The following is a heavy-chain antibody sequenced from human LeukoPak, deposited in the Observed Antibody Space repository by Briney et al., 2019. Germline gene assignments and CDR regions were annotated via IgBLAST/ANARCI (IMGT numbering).Heavy chain of an antibody. CDR3: ASAVYYYGSGSYPLQIDY. CDR1: GGTFSSHA. D-gene: IGHD3-10*01. V-gene: IGHV1-69*04. Sequence: SVKVSCKASGGTFSSHAISWVRQAPGQGLEWMGRIIPILGITNYAQKFQGRVTITADKSTSTVYMELSSLRSEDTAVYYCASAVYYYGSGSYPLQIDYWGQGTLVTVSS. CDR2: IIPILGIT. J-gene: IGHJ4*02.